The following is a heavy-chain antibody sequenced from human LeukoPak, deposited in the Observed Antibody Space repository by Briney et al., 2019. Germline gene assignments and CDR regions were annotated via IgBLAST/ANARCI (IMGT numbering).Heavy chain of an antibody. Sequence: ASVKVSCKASGCTFTSYGISWVRQAPGQGLEWMGWISAYNGNTNYAQKLQGRVTMTTDTSTSTAYMELRSLRSDDTAVYYCARNYYDSSGYAPHSDYWGQGTLVTVSS. D-gene: IGHD3-22*01. V-gene: IGHV1-18*01. CDR3: ARNYYDSSGYAPHSDY. J-gene: IGHJ4*02. CDR2: ISAYNGNT. CDR1: GCTFTSYG.